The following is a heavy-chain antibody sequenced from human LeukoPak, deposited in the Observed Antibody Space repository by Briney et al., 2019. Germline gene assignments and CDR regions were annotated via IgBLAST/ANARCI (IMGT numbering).Heavy chain of an antibody. J-gene: IGHJ4*02. CDR2: INHSGST. CDR1: GGSFSGYY. V-gene: IGHV4-34*01. D-gene: IGHD2-8*01. Sequence: SETLSLTCAVYGGSFSGYYWSWIRQPPGKGLEWIGEINHSGSTNYNPSLKSRVTISVDTSKNQFSPKLSSVTAADTAVYYCARGDSYCTNGVCTPLFDYWGQGTLVTVSS. CDR3: ARGDSYCTNGVCTPLFDY.